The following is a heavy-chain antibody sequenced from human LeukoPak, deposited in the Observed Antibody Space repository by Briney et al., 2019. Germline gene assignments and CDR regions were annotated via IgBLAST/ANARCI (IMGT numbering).Heavy chain of an antibody. D-gene: IGHD3-22*01. Sequence: ASVKASCKASGYSFTGNYMHWVRQAPGQGLEWMGWINPNSGDTNFAQKFQGRVTMTRDTSISTVYMELSRLRSDDTAVFYCARGYYDSSDFEYFQHWGQGTLVTVSS. V-gene: IGHV1-2*02. J-gene: IGHJ1*01. CDR1: GYSFTGNY. CDR3: ARGYYDSSDFEYFQH. CDR2: INPNSGDT.